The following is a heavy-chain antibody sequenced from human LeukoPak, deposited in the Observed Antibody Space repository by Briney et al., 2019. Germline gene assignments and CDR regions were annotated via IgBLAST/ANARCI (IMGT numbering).Heavy chain of an antibody. Sequence: PGRSLRHSCAASGFTFSSYALHWVRQAPGKGLEWVAVISYDGSNKYYADSVKGRFTISRDNSKNTLYLQMNSLRAEDTAVYYCAKDRGSSGTIDYWGQGTLVTVSS. V-gene: IGHV3-30*04. CDR1: GFTFSSYA. D-gene: IGHD6-19*01. CDR3: AKDRGSSGTIDY. CDR2: ISYDGSNK. J-gene: IGHJ4*02.